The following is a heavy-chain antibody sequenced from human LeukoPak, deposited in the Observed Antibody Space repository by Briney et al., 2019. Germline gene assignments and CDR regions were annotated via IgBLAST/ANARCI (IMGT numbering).Heavy chain of an antibody. CDR3: ARAEGSGSGAYTLDY. D-gene: IGHD3-10*01. Sequence: PSETLSLTCTASGGSTINYFRSWIRQPAGKGLEWIGHIYSSGTTHYNPSLNNRVTISLDTSKSQFSLHLNSVTAADTAVYYCARAEGSGSGAYTLDYWGQGILVTVSS. CDR1: GGSTINYF. J-gene: IGHJ4*02. V-gene: IGHV4-4*07. CDR2: IYSSGTT.